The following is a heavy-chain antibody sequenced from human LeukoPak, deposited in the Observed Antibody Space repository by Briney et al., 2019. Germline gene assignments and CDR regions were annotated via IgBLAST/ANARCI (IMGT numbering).Heavy chain of an antibody. V-gene: IGHV4-34*01. Sequence: SETLSVTCAVYGGSISGYYWSWIRQPPGKGLEWIGEINHSGSTNYNPSLKSRVTISVDTSKNQFSLKLSSVTAADTAVYYCACAMSARIHYWGQGTLVTVSS. CDR1: GGSISGYY. J-gene: IGHJ4*02. D-gene: IGHD6-25*01. CDR2: INHSGST. CDR3: ACAMSARIHY.